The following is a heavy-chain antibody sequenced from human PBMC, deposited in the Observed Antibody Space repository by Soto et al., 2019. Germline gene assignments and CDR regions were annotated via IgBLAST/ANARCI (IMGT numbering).Heavy chain of an antibody. D-gene: IGHD1-26*01. Sequence: GGSLRLSCAASGFTFSNYAMTWVRQGPGKGLEWVSAISGSGGSAYYADSVKGRFTISRDNSRNTLYLQMNNLRADDTAVYFCARAVSSATYYDCIGYWGRGTLVTVSS. CDR3: ARAVSSATYYDCIGY. CDR1: GFTFSNYA. V-gene: IGHV3-23*01. J-gene: IGHJ4*02. CDR2: ISGSGGSA.